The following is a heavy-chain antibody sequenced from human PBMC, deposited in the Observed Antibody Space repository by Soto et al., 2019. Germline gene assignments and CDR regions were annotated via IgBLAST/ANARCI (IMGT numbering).Heavy chain of an antibody. CDR2: ISGGGDAT. J-gene: IGHJ2*01. D-gene: IGHD3-10*01. V-gene: IGHV3-23*01. CDR3: ARKVSGSTGRPDLWYFDL. Sequence: EVQLLDSGGGLVQPGGSLRLSCAASGFTFSGYALTWVRQAPGKGLEWVSAISGGGDATFYADSVKGRFTISRDNSKNPLYLQMNTLRADDTAVYYCARKVSGSTGRPDLWYFDLWGRGTLVTVSS. CDR1: GFTFSGYA.